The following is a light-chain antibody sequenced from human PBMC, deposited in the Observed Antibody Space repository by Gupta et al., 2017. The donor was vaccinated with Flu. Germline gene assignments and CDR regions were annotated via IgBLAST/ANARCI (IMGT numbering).Light chain of an antibody. CDR1: SSNIGAGYD. CDR3: QYYDSSLSGPNYV. Sequence: QSVLTQPPSVSGAPGQRVTISCTGSSSNIGAGYDVHWYQQLPGTAPKRLIYGNSNRPSGVTDRCAGSKSGTSASLAITGLQAEEEAEYYCQYYDSSLSGPNYVFGTGTKVTVL. CDR2: GNS. V-gene: IGLV1-40*01. J-gene: IGLJ1*01.